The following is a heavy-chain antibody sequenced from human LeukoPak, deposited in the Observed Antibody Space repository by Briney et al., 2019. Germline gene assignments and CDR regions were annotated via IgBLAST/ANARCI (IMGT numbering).Heavy chain of an antibody. V-gene: IGHV4-38-2*02. CDR3: ARMLYYDILTGYGYYMDV. Sequence: PSEALSLTCTVSGYSISSGYYWGWIRQPPGKGLEWIGSIYHSGSTYYNPSLKSRVTISVDTSKNQFSLKLSSVTAADTAVYYCARMLYYDILTGYGYYMDVWGKGTTVTVSS. D-gene: IGHD3-9*01. CDR1: GYSISSGYY. CDR2: IYHSGST. J-gene: IGHJ6*03.